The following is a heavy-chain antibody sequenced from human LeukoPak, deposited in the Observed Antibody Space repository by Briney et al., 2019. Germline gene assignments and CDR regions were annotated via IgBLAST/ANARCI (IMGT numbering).Heavy chain of an antibody. V-gene: IGHV1-2*02. Sequence: GASVKVSCKASGYTFTGYCMHWVRQAPGQGLEWMGWINPNSGGTNYAQKFQGRVTMTRDTSISTAYMELSRLRSDDTAVYYCAHNTGYYYGRSGYLAFDIWGQGTMVTVSS. D-gene: IGHD3-22*01. CDR3: AHNTGYYYGRSGYLAFDI. J-gene: IGHJ3*02. CDR2: INPNSGGT. CDR1: GYTFTGYC.